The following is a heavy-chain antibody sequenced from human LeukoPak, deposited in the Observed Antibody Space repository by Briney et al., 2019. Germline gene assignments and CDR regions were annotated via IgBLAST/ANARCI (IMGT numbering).Heavy chain of an antibody. CDR2: ISSSGSTI. CDR1: GFTFSDYE. Sequence: GGSLRLSCAASGFTFSDYEMSWMREAPGKGLEWVSYISSSGSTIYYADSVKGRFTISRDNAKNSLYLQMNSLRAEDTAVYYCARPNTYYDRYRGYYMDVWGKGTTVTVSS. D-gene: IGHD3-3*01. J-gene: IGHJ6*03. V-gene: IGHV3-11*01. CDR3: ARPNTYYDRYRGYYMDV.